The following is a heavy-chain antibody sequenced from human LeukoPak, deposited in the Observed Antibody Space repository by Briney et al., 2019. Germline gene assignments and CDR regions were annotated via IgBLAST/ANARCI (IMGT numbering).Heavy chain of an antibody. CDR2: IYYSGST. V-gene: IGHV4-39*01. CDR3: ARLLAMVRGVDLRGWFDP. Sequence: SETLSLTCTVSGGSISSSSYYWGWIRQPPGKGLEWIGSIYYSGSTYYNPSLKSRVTISVDTSKNQFSLKLSSVTAADTAVYYSARLLAMVRGVDLRGWFDPWGQGTLVTVSS. CDR1: GGSISSSSYY. J-gene: IGHJ5*02. D-gene: IGHD3-10*01.